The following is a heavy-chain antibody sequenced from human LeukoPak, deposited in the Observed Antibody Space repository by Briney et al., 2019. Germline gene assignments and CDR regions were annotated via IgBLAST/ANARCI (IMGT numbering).Heavy chain of an antibody. J-gene: IGHJ4*02. CDR2: INSSGGST. CDR3: ARDRYGGGFDY. Sequence: ASMKVSCKASGYTFTSYYMHWVRQAPGQGLEWMGIINSSGGSTSYAQKFQGRVTMTRDTSTSTVYMELSSLRSEDTAVYYCARDRYGGGFDYWGQGTLVTVSS. CDR1: GYTFTSYY. D-gene: IGHD4-23*01. V-gene: IGHV1-46*01.